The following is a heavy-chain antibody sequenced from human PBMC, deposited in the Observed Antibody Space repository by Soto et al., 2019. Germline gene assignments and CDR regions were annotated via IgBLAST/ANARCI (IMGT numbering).Heavy chain of an antibody. CDR2: ISATNGNT. CDR1: GYAFTTYG. D-gene: IGHD1-1*01. V-gene: IGHV1-18*01. CDR3: ARGRYGDY. Sequence: QVHLVQSGAEVKKPGASVKVSCKGSGYAFTTYGITWVRQAPGQGLEWMGWISATNGNTNYAQKLQGRVTVTRDTSTSTAYMELRSLRSDDTAVYYCARGRYGDYWGQGALVTVSS. J-gene: IGHJ4*02.